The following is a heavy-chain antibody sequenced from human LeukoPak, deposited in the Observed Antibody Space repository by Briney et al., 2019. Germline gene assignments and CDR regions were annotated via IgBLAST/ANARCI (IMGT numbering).Heavy chain of an antibody. CDR1: GGSISSYY. CDR2: IYYSGST. V-gene: IGHV4-59*01. Sequence: SETLSLTCTVSGGSISSYYWSWIRQPPGKGLEWIGYIYYSGSTNYHPSLKSRVTISVDTSKNQFSLKLSSVTAADTAVYYCARDRCSSTSCYAPRWGYGMDVWGQGTTVTVSS. J-gene: IGHJ6*02. CDR3: ARDRCSSTSCYAPRWGYGMDV. D-gene: IGHD2-2*01.